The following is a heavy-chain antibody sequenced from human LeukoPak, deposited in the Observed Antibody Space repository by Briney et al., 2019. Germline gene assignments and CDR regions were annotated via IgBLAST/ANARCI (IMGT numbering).Heavy chain of an antibody. CDR1: GGSISSSNW. V-gene: IGHV4-4*02. D-gene: IGHD3-22*01. Sequence: SETLSLTCAVSGGSISSSNWWSWIRQPPGKGLEWIGEIYHSGSTNYNPSLKSRVTISVDKSKDQFSLKLSSVTAADTAVYYCARDVGSHYYDSSGYLNWFDPWGQGTLVTVSS. J-gene: IGHJ5*02. CDR3: ARDVGSHYYDSSGYLNWFDP. CDR2: IYHSGST.